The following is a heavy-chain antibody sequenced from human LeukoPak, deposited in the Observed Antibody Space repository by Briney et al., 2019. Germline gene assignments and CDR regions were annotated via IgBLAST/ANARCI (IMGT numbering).Heavy chain of an antibody. CDR3: AKDVKLRYCSSTTCIDNWFDP. CDR2: ISGDGTFT. V-gene: IGHV3-43*02. J-gene: IGHJ5*02. Sequence: TGGSLRLSCAASGFTFDDYAMHWVRQAPGKGLEWVSLISGDGTFTYYADSVKGRFTISRDNSKNSLYLQMNSLRTEDSALYYCAKDVKLRYCSSTTCIDNWFDPWGQGALVTVSS. CDR1: GFTFDDYA. D-gene: IGHD2-2*01.